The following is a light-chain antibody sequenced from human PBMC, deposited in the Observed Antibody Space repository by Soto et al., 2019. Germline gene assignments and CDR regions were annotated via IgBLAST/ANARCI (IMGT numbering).Light chain of an antibody. CDR3: QQRSNWPPT. V-gene: IGKV3-11*01. CDR1: QSVSSF. Sequence: EIVLTQSPATLSLSPGERATLSRRASQSVSSFLAWYQQKPGQAPRLLIYDASNRATGIPARFSGSGSGTDFTLTICSLDPEDFAVYYCQQRSNWPPTFGQGTKLEIK. J-gene: IGKJ2*01. CDR2: DAS.